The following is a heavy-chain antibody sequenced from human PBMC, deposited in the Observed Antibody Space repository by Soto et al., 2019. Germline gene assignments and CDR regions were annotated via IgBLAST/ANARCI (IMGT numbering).Heavy chain of an antibody. CDR1: GYTFTNYG. D-gene: IGHD3-22*01. CDR2: INVYNGNT. V-gene: IGHV1-18*01. J-gene: IGHJ4*02. Sequence: ASVKVSCKASGYTFTNYGISWVRQAPGQGLEWMGWINVYNGNTKYAQKVQGRVTMTTDTSTSTAYMELRSLRSDDTAVYYCARFDYYDSSGYLDFGPKWGQGTLVTVSS. CDR3: ARFDYYDSSGYLDFGPK.